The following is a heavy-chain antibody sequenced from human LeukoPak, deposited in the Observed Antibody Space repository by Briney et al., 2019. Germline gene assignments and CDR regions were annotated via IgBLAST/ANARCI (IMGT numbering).Heavy chain of an antibody. Sequence: SETLSLTCTVSGGSVSSGSYYWSWIRQPPGKGLEWIGYIYYSGSTNYNPSLKSRVTISVDTSKNQFSLKLSSVTAADTAVYYCAREGEATFDYWGQGTLVTVSS. CDR1: GGSVSSGSYY. CDR2: IYYSGST. D-gene: IGHD1-26*01. V-gene: IGHV4-61*01. CDR3: AREGEATFDY. J-gene: IGHJ4*02.